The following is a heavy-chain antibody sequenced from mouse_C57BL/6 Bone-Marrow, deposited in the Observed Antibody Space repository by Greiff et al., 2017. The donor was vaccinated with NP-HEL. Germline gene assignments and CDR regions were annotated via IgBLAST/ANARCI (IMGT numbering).Heavy chain of an antibody. CDR3: TITYGYDAGDWFAY. CDR1: GYTFTSYW. J-gene: IGHJ3*01. Sequence: VQLQQPGAELVKPGASVKVSCKASGYTFTSYWMHWVKQRPGQGLEWIGRIHPSDSDTNYNQKFKGKATLTVDKSSSTAYMQLSSLTSEDSAVYYCTITYGYDAGDWFAYWSQGTLVTVSA. D-gene: IGHD2-2*01. V-gene: IGHV1-74*01. CDR2: IHPSDSDT.